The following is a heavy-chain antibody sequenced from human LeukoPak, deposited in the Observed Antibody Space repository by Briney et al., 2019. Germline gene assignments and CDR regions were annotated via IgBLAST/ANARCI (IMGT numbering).Heavy chain of an antibody. D-gene: IGHD3-10*02. CDR2: ISSSGSTI. CDR3: AELGITMIGGV. Sequence: GGSLRLSCAASGFSFTSYALNWVRQAPGKGLEWVSYISSSGSTIYYADSVKGRFTISRDNAKNSLYLQMNSLRAEDTAVYYCAELGITMIGGVWGKGTTVTISS. V-gene: IGHV3-48*03. J-gene: IGHJ6*04. CDR1: GFSFTSYA.